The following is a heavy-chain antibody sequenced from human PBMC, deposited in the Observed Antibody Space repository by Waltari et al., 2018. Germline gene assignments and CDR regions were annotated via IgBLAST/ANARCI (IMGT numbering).Heavy chain of an antibody. D-gene: IGHD3-3*01. Sequence: QVQLPESGPGLVTPSSPLSLTCTVSCRSISSYYWRWLRQPPCKGLEWIGYIYYSGSTNYNPSLKSRVTISVDTSKNQFSLKLSSVTAADTAVYYCARAPSTFLEWLPFDAFDIWGQGTMVTVSS. J-gene: IGHJ3*02. CDR1: CRSISSYY. CDR3: ARAPSTFLEWLPFDAFDI. CDR2: IYYSGST. V-gene: IGHV4-59*01.